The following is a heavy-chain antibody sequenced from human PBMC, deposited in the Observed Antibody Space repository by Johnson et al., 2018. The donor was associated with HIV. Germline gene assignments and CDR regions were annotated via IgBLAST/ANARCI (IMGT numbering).Heavy chain of an antibody. CDR3: ARGPKNPGLYAFDI. Sequence: VQLVESGGGLVQPGGSLRLSCAASGFTFSNAWMSWVRQAPGKVLEWVGRIKSKTDGGTTDYAAPVKGRFTISRDDSKNSLYLQMNSLKTEDTAVYYCARGPKNPGLYAFDIWGQGTVVTVSS. CDR1: GFTFSNAW. V-gene: IGHV3-15*01. D-gene: IGHD1-14*01. CDR2: IKSKTDGGTT. J-gene: IGHJ3*02.